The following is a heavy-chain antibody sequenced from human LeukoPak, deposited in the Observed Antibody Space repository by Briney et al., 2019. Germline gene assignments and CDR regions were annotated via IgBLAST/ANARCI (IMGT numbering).Heavy chain of an antibody. D-gene: IGHD3-22*01. CDR1: GGSISDYY. CDR3: ARTSYYYDTSGYNWYFAR. Sequence: SETLSLTCTVSGGSISDYYWSWIRQPPGKGLEWIGYIYYSGTTKYNPSLKSRVTLSVDTSKNQFSLNLSSVTAADTAVYYCARTSYYYDTSGYNWYFARWGRGTLVTVSS. CDR2: IYYSGTT. J-gene: IGHJ2*01. V-gene: IGHV4-59*08.